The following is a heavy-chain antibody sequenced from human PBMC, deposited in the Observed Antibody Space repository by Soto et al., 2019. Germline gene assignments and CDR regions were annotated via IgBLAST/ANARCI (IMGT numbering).Heavy chain of an antibody. V-gene: IGHV1-24*01. CDR1: GYTLTELS. J-gene: IGHJ6*02. D-gene: IGHD5-12*01. Sequence: ASVKVSWKVSGYTLTELSMHWVRQAPGKGHEWMGGFDPEDGETIYAQKFQGRVTMTEDTSTDTAYMELSSLRSEDTAVYYCAITVGKSGRDDYYHYGMAVWGQGTSVTVSS. CDR3: AITVGKSGRDDYYHYGMAV. CDR2: FDPEDGET.